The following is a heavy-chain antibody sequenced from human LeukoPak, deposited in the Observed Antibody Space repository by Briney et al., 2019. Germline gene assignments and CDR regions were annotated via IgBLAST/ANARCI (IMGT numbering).Heavy chain of an antibody. J-gene: IGHJ4*02. Sequence: SVKVSCRASGGTFSSYAISWVRQAPGQGLEWMGGIIPIFGTANYAQKFQGRVTITADESTSTAYMELSSLRSEDTAVYYCARDGPYDSSGYYYSTPFDYWGQGTLVTVSS. CDR2: IIPIFGTA. D-gene: IGHD3-22*01. CDR1: GGTFSSYA. V-gene: IGHV1-69*13. CDR3: ARDGPYDSSGYYYSTPFDY.